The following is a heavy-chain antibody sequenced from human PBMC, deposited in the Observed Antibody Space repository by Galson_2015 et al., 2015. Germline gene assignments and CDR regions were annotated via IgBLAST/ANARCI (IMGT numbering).Heavy chain of an antibody. CDR3: ARDLGDIVVVPAATGGGY. CDR1: GYTFTSYY. J-gene: IGHJ4*02. V-gene: IGHV1-46*01. Sequence: SVKVSCKASGYTFTSYYMHWVRQAPGQGLEWMGIINPSGGSTSYAQKLQGRVTMTRDTSTSTVYMELSSLRSEDTAVYYCARDLGDIVVVPAATGGGYWGQGTLVTVSS. CDR2: INPSGGST. D-gene: IGHD2-2*01.